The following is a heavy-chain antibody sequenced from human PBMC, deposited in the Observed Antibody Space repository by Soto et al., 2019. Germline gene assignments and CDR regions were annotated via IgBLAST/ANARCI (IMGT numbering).Heavy chain of an antibody. CDR3: ARQLPVGATSWFDP. CDR2: LYYGGST. J-gene: IGHJ5*02. V-gene: IGHV4-39*01. D-gene: IGHD1-26*01. Sequence: WVRQAPGKGLEWIGSLYYGGSTFYNPSLKSRVTISLDTSKNQFSLRLTSVTAADTAIYYCARQLPVGATSWFDPWGQGTLVTVSS.